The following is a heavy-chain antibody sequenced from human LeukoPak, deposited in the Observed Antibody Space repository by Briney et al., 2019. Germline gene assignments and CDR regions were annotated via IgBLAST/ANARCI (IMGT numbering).Heavy chain of an antibody. D-gene: IGHD6-6*01. J-gene: IGHJ4*02. CDR1: GYTFTSYG. Sequence: ASVKVSCKASGYTFTSYGISWVRQAPGQGLEWMGWISAYNGNTNYAQKLQGRVTMTTDTSTSTAYMELSSLRSEDTAVYYCAAVPGIAARRLTDYWGQGTLVTVSS. CDR2: ISAYNGNT. CDR3: AAVPGIAARRLTDY. V-gene: IGHV1-18*01.